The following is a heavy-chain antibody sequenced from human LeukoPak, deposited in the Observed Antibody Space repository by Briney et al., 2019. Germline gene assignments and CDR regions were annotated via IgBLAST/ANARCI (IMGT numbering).Heavy chain of an antibody. V-gene: IGHV3-53*01. D-gene: IGHD1-14*01. CDR2: LYAGGNT. J-gene: IGHJ4*02. CDR3: AGAPNQDFLDY. CDR1: AFIVSSNY. Sequence: GGSLRLSCAASAFIVSSNYMSWVRQAPGKGLERVSLLYAGGNTYYTDSVKGRFTISRDNSKNTLYLQMNSLRAGDTAIYYCAGAPNQDFLDYWGQGSLVTVSS.